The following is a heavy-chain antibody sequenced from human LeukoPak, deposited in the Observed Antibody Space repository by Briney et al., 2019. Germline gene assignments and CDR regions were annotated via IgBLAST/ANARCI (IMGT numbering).Heavy chain of an antibody. CDR1: GFTFSSYG. Sequence: GGSLRLSCAASGFTFSSYGMHWVRQAPGKGLEWVAVIWYDGSNKYYADSVKGRFTISRDNAKNSLYLQMNSLRAEDTAVYYCARFRRENLWFGELDDYWGQGTLVTVSS. V-gene: IGHV3-33*01. CDR3: ARFRRENLWFGELDDY. D-gene: IGHD3-10*01. CDR2: IWYDGSNK. J-gene: IGHJ4*02.